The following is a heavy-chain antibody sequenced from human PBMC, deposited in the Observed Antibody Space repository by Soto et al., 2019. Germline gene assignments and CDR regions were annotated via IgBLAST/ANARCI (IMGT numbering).Heavy chain of an antibody. CDR3: ARDHKVGATGNWFDP. V-gene: IGHV4-31*03. CDR1: GGSISSGGYY. Sequence: QVQLQESGPGLVKPSQTLSLTCTVSGGSISSGGYYWSWIRQHPGKGLEWIGYIYYSGSTYYNPSLKRRVTISVDTSKNQFSLKLSSVTAADTAVYYCARDHKVGATGNWFDPWGQGTLVTVSS. CDR2: IYYSGST. J-gene: IGHJ5*02. D-gene: IGHD1-26*01.